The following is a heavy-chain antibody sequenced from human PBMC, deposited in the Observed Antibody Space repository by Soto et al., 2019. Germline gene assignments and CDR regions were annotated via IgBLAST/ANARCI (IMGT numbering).Heavy chain of an antibody. CDR3: AKDIGGSIAALRGMDV. V-gene: IGHV3-9*01. D-gene: IGHD6-6*01. Sequence: SLRLSCAASGFTFDDYAMHWVRQAPGKGLEWVSGISWNSGSIGYADSVKGRFTISRDNAKNSLYLQMNSLRAEDTALDYCAKDIGGSIAALRGMDVWGQGT. J-gene: IGHJ6*02. CDR2: ISWNSGSI. CDR1: GFTFDDYA.